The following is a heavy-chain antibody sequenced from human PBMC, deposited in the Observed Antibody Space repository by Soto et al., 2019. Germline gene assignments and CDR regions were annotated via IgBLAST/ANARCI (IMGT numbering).Heavy chain of an antibody. Sequence: GASVKVSCKASGYTFTSYGINWVRQAPGQGLEWMGWISGYNGNTKYAQKFQGRVTMTTDTSTSTAYMELNSLTSEDTAIYYCARMESFGSLNWFDPWGQGTLVTVSS. CDR2: ISGYNGNT. V-gene: IGHV1-18*01. CDR3: ARMESFGSLNWFDP. J-gene: IGHJ5*02. CDR1: GYTFTSYG. D-gene: IGHD5-18*01.